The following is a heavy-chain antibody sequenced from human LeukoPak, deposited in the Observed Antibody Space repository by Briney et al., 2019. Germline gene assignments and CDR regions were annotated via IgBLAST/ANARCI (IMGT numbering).Heavy chain of an antibody. Sequence: GGSLRLSCAASGFTFSSYAMHWVRQAPGKGLEWVAVISYDGSNKYYADSVKGRFTISRDNSKNTLYLQINSLRAEDTAVYYCARDLPWSDPWGQGTLVTVSS. CDR2: ISYDGSNK. V-gene: IGHV3-30-3*01. CDR3: ARDLPWSDP. J-gene: IGHJ5*02. CDR1: GFTFSSYA.